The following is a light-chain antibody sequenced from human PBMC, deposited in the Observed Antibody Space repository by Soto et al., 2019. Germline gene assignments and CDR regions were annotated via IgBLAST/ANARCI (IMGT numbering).Light chain of an antibody. CDR2: ATS. V-gene: IGKV3D-15*01. CDR3: QQRNIWPPVT. J-gene: IGKJ5*01. CDR1: QSVGTN. Sequence: IVMTQSPATLSVSPGEPATLSCMASQSVGTNLAWYQQKPGQPPRLLIYATSTRVTGVPVRFSGGGSGTDFILTISSLEPEDFAVYYCQQRNIWPPVTFGQGTRLEI.